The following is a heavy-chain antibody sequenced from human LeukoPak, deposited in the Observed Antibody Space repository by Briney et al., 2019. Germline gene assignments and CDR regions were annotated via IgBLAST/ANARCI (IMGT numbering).Heavy chain of an antibody. D-gene: IGHD3-22*01. CDR1: GGTFSSYA. Sequence: GASVKVSCKASGGTFSSYAISWVRQAPGQGIEWMGGIIPIFGTAHYAQKFQGRVTITAYETTSTAYMALSSVRSEDTAVYYCARDLWPYYYDRSGPSSFDYWGQGTLVTVSS. J-gene: IGHJ4*02. CDR2: IIPIFGTA. V-gene: IGHV1-69*01. CDR3: ARDLWPYYYDRSGPSSFDY.